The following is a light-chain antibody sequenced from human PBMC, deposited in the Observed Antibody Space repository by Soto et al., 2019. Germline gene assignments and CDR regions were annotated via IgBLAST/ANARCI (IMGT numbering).Light chain of an antibody. Sequence: DIQLTQSPSFLSASVGDRVTITCRASQGISSYLAWYQQKPGTAPKLLIYAASTLQSGVPSRFSGSGSGTEFTLTISSLQPEDFATYYCQQLNSYPRTFGPGTKVDIK. CDR3: QQLNSYPRT. J-gene: IGKJ3*01. V-gene: IGKV1-9*01. CDR2: AAS. CDR1: QGISSY.